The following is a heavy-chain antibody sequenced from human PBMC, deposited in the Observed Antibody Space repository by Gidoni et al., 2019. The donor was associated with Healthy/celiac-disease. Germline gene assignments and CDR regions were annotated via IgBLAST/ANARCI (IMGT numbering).Heavy chain of an antibody. CDR3: ARVLDYVWGSYRPGGWFDP. CDR1: GGSFSGYY. D-gene: IGHD3-16*02. V-gene: IGHV4-34*01. J-gene: IGHJ5*02. CDR2: INHSGST. Sequence: QVQLQQWGAGLLKPSETLSLTCAVYGGSFSGYYWSWIRQPPGKGLEWIGEINHSGSTNYNPSLKSRVTISVDTSKNQFSLKLSSVTAADTAVYYCARVLDYVWGSYRPGGWFDPWGQGTLVTVSS.